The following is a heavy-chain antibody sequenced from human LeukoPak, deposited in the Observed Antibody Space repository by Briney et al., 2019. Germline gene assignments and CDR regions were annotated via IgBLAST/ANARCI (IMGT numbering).Heavy chain of an antibody. V-gene: IGHV3-23*01. CDR1: GFTFSTYG. D-gene: IGHD6-6*01. CDR2: ISASGGST. CDR3: AKNFGQYSSFENWFDP. Sequence: GGTLRLSCAASGFTFSTYGMSWVRQAPGSGLEWVSAISASGGSTYNADSVKGRFTISRDNSKNTLYLQMNSLRAEDTAVYYCAKNFGQYSSFENWFDPWGQGTLVTVSS. J-gene: IGHJ5*02.